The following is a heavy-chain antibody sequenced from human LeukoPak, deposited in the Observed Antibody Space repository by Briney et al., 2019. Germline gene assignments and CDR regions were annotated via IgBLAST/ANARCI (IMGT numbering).Heavy chain of an antibody. Sequence: GGSLRLSCAASGFTFSTSEMNWVRQAPGKGLEWVSYISSSGSTIYYADSVKGRFTISRDNVKNSLYLQMNSLRDEDTAVYYCAKPPESGEVTFDSWGQGTLVTVSS. CDR2: ISSSGSTI. CDR1: GFTFSTSE. D-gene: IGHD5-18*01. J-gene: IGHJ4*02. V-gene: IGHV3-48*03. CDR3: AKPPESGEVTFDS.